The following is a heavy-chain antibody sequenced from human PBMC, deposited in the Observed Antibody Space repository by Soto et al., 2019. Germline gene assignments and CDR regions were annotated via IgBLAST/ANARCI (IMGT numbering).Heavy chain of an antibody. V-gene: IGHV3-43*01. Sequence: GGSLRLSCAASGFTFDDYTMHWVRQAPGKGLEWVSLISWDGGSTYYADSVKGRFTISRDNSKNSLYLQMNSLRTEDTALYYCAISGELAFDIWGQGTMVTVSS. D-gene: IGHD5-12*01. J-gene: IGHJ3*02. CDR1: GFTFDDYT. CDR3: AISGELAFDI. CDR2: ISWDGGST.